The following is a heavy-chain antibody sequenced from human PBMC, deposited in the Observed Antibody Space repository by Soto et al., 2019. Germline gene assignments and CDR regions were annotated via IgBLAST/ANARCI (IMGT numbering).Heavy chain of an antibody. D-gene: IGHD6-6*01. CDR3: VRDSGEQLVRRGFYYYYMDV. CDR1: GYTFTSYA. V-gene: IGHV1-3*01. J-gene: IGHJ6*03. CDR2: INAGNGNT. Sequence: GASVKVSCKASGYTFTSYAMHWVRQAPGQRLEWMGWINAGNGNTEYSQKFQGRVTITRDTSASTAYMELSSLRSEDTAVYYCVRDSGEQLVRRGFYYYYMDVWGKGTTVTVSS.